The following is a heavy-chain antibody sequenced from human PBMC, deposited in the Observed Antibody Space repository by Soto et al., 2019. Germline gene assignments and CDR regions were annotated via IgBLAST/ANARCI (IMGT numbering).Heavy chain of an antibody. Sequence: QVKLVQSGAEVKRPGSSVKVSCKASGDTFNFYSINWVPQTPGLGLEWMGRVNPIVSRTNYARKFQGRVTMTADKATSTAERELSSVRSEDTAVDYWARRYGSGKRACDYWGQGALVTVSS. V-gene: IGHV1-69*02. CDR1: GDTFNFYS. D-gene: IGHD3-10*01. J-gene: IGHJ4*02. CDR2: VNPIVSRT. CDR3: ARRYGSGKRACDY.